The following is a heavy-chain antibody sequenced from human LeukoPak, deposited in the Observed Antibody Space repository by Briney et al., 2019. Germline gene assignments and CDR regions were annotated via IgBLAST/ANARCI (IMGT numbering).Heavy chain of an antibody. V-gene: IGHV3-30*03. CDR1: GFTFSSYG. J-gene: IGHJ3*02. Sequence: GGSLRLSCAASGFTFSSYGMHWVRQAPGKGLEWVAVISYDGSNKYYADSVKGRFTISRDNAKNSLYLQMNSLRAEDTAVYYCARDRYSSGNDASDIWGQGTMVTVSS. CDR2: ISYDGSNK. D-gene: IGHD6-19*01. CDR3: ARDRYSSGNDASDI.